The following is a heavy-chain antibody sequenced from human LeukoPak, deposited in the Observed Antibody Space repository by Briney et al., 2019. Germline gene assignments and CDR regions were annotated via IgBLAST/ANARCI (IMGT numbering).Heavy chain of an antibody. J-gene: IGHJ4*02. CDR1: GGSISSSSYY. Sequence: SETLSLTCTVSGGSISSSSYYWGWIRQPPGKGLEWIGSIYYSGSTYYNPSLKSRVTISVDTSKNQFSLKLSSVTAADTAVYYCASDYGDYEMGWGQGTLVTVSS. D-gene: IGHD4-17*01. CDR3: ASDYGDYEMG. CDR2: IYYSGST. V-gene: IGHV4-39*07.